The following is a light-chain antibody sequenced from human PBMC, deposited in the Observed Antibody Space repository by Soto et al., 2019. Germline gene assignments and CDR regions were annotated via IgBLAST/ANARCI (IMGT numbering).Light chain of an antibody. V-gene: IGKV2-30*01. CDR2: QVS. Sequence: DVVMTQSPLSLPVPLGQPASISCRSSQSLAYSDGNTYLTWFQHGPFQSPGRLIYQVSNRHSGVPDRFSGSGSVTDFTLKISRVEAEDVGVYYCMQGAHWPRTFGQGTRLEIK. CDR1: QSLAYSDGNTY. J-gene: IGKJ5*01. CDR3: MQGAHWPRT.